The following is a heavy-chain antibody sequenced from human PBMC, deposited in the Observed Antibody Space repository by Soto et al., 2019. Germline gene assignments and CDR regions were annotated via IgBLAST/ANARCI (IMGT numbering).Heavy chain of an antibody. CDR1: GYTFTGYY. J-gene: IGHJ6*02. CDR3: ARAETTYPGGYYGMDV. CDR2: INPSGGST. Sequence: ASVKVSCKASGYTFTGYYMHWVRQAPGQGLEWMGIINPSGGSTSYAQKFQGRVTMTRDTSTSTVYMELSSLRSEDTAVYYCARAETTYPGGYYGMDVWGQGTTVTVS. D-gene: IGHD2-8*02. V-gene: IGHV1-46*01.